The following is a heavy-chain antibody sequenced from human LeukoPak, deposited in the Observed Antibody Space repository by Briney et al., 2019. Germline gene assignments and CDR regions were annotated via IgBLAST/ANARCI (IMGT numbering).Heavy chain of an antibody. CDR3: ARRLRGSLTAIYYQCGLDV. V-gene: IGHV4-59*08. CDR1: GGSISSHY. Sequence: PSETLSLTCTVSGGSISSHYWSWIRQPPGEGLEWIGYIYYSGSTKYNPSLKRRVTLSVDTSKYQLSLELTSMTAADTAVYYCARRLRGSLTAIYYQCGLDVWGQGTAVTISS. J-gene: IGHJ6*02. CDR2: IYYSGST. D-gene: IGHD2-21*02.